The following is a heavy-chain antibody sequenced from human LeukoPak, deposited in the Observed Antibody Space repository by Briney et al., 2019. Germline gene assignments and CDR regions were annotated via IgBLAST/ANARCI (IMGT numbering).Heavy chain of an antibody. V-gene: IGHV4-39*07. Sequence: SETLSLTCTVSGGSISSSSYYWGWIRQPPGKGLEWNGSIYYSGSTYYNPSLKSRVTISVDTSKNQFSMKLSSVTAADTAVYYCAGIFEGQRSNWFDPWGQGTLVTVSS. CDR3: AGIFEGQRSNWFDP. CDR2: IYYSGST. CDR1: GGSISSSSYY. D-gene: IGHD2-15*01. J-gene: IGHJ5*02.